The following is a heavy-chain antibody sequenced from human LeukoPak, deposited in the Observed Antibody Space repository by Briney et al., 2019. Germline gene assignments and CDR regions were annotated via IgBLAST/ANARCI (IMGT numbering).Heavy chain of an antibody. V-gene: IGHV1-46*01. Sequence: GASVKVSCKASGYTFTSYYMHWVQQAPGQGLEWMGIINPSGGSTSYAQKFQGRVTMTRDTSTSTVYMELSSLRSEDTAVYYCTSSSPLIVLMVYDMGYYYGMDVWGQGTTVTVSS. CDR1: GYTFTSYY. J-gene: IGHJ6*02. D-gene: IGHD2-8*01. CDR2: INPSGGST. CDR3: TSSSPLIVLMVYDMGYYYGMDV.